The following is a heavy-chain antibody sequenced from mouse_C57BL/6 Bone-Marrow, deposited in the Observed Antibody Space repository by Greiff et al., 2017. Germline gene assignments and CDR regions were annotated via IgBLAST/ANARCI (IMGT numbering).Heavy chain of an antibody. CDR1: GFNIKDDY. Sequence: VQLQQSGAELVRPGASVKLSCTASGFNIKDDYMHWVKQRPEQGLEWIGWIVPENGDTDYASKFQGKATITADTSSNTAYLQLSSLTSEDTAVYYCTTDYCGSSYPYWYFDVWGTGTTVTVSS. J-gene: IGHJ1*03. CDR3: TTDYCGSSYPYWYFDV. D-gene: IGHD1-1*01. CDR2: IVPENGDT. V-gene: IGHV14-4*01.